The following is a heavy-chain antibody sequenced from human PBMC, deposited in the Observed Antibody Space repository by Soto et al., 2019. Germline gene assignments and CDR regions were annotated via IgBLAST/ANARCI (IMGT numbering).Heavy chain of an antibody. J-gene: IGHJ6*02. V-gene: IGHV3-30-3*01. Sequence: PGGSLRLACAASGFTFSSYAMHWVRQAPGKGLEWVAVISYDGSNKYYADSVKGRLTISRDNSKNTLYLQMNSLRAEDTAVYYCARDGYRYPESRENYYYGMDVWGQGTTVPVSS. CDR3: ARDGYRYPESRENYYYGMDV. CDR1: GFTFSSYA. D-gene: IGHD6-13*01. CDR2: ISYDGSNK.